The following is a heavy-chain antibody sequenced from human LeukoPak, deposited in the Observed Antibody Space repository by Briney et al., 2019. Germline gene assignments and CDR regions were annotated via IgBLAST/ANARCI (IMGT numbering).Heavy chain of an antibody. V-gene: IGHV1-8*01. CDR1: GYTFTSYD. CDR3: VRTPPNWGFDY. Sequence: ASVKVSCKASGYTFTSYDINWVRQATGQGLEWMGWMNPNSGDTGYAQKFQGRVTMTSDSSISTAYMELSSLRSEDTAIYYCVRTPPNWGFDYWGQGTLVTVSS. J-gene: IGHJ4*02. D-gene: IGHD7-27*01. CDR2: MNPNSGDT.